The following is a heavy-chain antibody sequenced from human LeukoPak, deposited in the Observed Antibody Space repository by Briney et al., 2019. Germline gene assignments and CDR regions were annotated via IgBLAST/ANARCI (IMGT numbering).Heavy chain of an antibody. CDR2: ISANNNM. CDR3: AREDCSDVSCYGAPDA. V-gene: IGHV3-69-1*02. D-gene: IGHD2-15*01. CDR1: EFTFNSYA. Sequence: PGGSMRLSCVASEFTFNSYAMTWVRQAPGKGLEWVSSISANNNMYYADSVKGRFTISRDNAKNSLSLQMNSLRGEDTAIYYCAREDCSDVSCYGAPDAWGQGTRVTVSS. J-gene: IGHJ5*02.